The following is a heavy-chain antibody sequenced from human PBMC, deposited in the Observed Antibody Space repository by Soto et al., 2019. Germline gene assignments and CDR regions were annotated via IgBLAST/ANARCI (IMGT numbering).Heavy chain of an antibody. D-gene: IGHD6-6*01. J-gene: IGHJ6*04. CDR1: GGSISSGGYY. CDR2: IYYSGST. CDR3: ARLSSSFGAYYGMDV. Sequence: SEPLSLTCTVSGGSISSGGYYWSWIRQHPGKGLEWIGYIYYSGSTYYNPSLKSRVTISVDTSKNQFSLKLSSVTAADTAVYYCARLSSSFGAYYGMDVWGKGTT. V-gene: IGHV4-31*03.